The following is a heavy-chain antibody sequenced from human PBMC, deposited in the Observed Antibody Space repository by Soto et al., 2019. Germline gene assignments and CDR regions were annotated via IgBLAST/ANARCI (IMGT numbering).Heavy chain of an antibody. J-gene: IGHJ4*02. CDR3: AREGGSTVTTDY. D-gene: IGHD4-17*01. Sequence: SETLSLTCTVSGGSVSSGSYYWSWIRQPPGKGLEWIGYIYYSGSTNYNPSLKSRVTISVDTSKNQFSLKLSSVTAADTAVYYCAREGGSTVTTDYWGQGTLVTVSS. V-gene: IGHV4-61*01. CDR2: IYYSGST. CDR1: GGSVSSGSYY.